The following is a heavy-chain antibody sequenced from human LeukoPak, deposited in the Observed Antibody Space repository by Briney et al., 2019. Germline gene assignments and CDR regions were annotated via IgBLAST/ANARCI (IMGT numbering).Heavy chain of an antibody. D-gene: IGHD3-10*01. CDR1: GGSMGGFF. CDR3: ARTSRHFYGSGTNLTPWPAGMDV. Sequence: PSETLSLTCTASGGSMGGFFWAWIRQPPGMELEWIGSIYYSGSSTKYNPSLKSRVTISVDTSKSQFSLNLNSATAADTAVYYCARTSRHFYGSGTNLTPWPAGMDVWGQGTTVTVSS. J-gene: IGHJ6*02. V-gene: IGHV4-59*01. CDR2: IYYSGSST.